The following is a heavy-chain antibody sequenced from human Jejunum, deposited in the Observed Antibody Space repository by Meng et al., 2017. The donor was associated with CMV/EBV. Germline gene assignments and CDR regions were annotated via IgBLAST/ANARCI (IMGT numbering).Heavy chain of an antibody. J-gene: IGHJ4*02. CDR3: VRDGDSSNWPFDY. V-gene: IGHV3-30-3*01. CDR2: TSTDGINT. D-gene: IGHD6-13*01. Sequence: QGQLVESGGGVVQPGRSLKLSCAASGFTFAYYNMHWVRQAPGKGLEWVATTSTDGINTYTADSVKGRFTISKDNSKDFLYLQMNSLRPEDTATYYCVRDGDSSNWPFDYWGQGTLVTVSS. CDR1: GFTFAYYN.